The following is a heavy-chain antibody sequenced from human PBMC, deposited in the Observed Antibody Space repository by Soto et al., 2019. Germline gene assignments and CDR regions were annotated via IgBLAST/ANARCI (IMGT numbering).Heavy chain of an antibody. D-gene: IGHD2-15*01. J-gene: IGHJ1*01. V-gene: IGHV4-34*01. CDR1: GGSFSGYF. CDR2: INHSGST. Sequence: QVQLQQWGAGLLKPSETLSLTCAVYGGSFSGYFWSWIRQPPGKGLEWIGEINHSGSTNYNPSLKSRVTISVDTSENQFSLRLSSVTAADTAVYYCARGIVVVVAATQGAEYFQHWGQGTLVTVSS. CDR3: ARGIVVVVAATQGAEYFQH.